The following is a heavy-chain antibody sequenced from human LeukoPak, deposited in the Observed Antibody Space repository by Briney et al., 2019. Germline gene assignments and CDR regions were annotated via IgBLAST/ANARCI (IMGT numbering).Heavy chain of an antibody. J-gene: IGHJ4*02. CDR1: GGTFSSYT. D-gene: IGHD3-10*01. V-gene: IGHV1-69*02. Sequence: ASVKVSCKASGGTFSSYTISWVRQAPGQGLEWMGRIIPILGIANYAQKFQGRVTITVDKSTSTAYMELSSLRSEDTAVYYCARYYYGSGKDYWGQGTLVTVSS. CDR2: IIPILGIA. CDR3: ARYYYGSGKDY.